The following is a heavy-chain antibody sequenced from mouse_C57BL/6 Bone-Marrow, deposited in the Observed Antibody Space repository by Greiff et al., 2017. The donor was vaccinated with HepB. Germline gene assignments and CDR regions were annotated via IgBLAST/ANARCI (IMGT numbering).Heavy chain of an antibody. CDR1: GYTFTSYW. CDR3: AYGSSNSIYAMDY. J-gene: IGHJ4*01. D-gene: IGHD1-1*01. Sequence: QVQLQQPGAELVKPGASVKLSCKASGYTFTSYWMHWVKQRPGQGLEWIGMIHPNSGSTNYNEKFKSKATLTVDKSSSTAYMQLSSLTSEDSAVYYCAYGSSNSIYAMDYWGQGTSVTVSS. V-gene: IGHV1-64*01. CDR2: IHPNSGST.